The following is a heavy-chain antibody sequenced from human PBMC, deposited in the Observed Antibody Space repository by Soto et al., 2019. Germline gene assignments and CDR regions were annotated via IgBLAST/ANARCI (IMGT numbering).Heavy chain of an antibody. CDR3: AKAESSYASGWYAY. D-gene: IGHD6-19*01. Sequence: EVQLLESGGGLVQPGGSLRLSCVASGFTFSNYAMSWVRQAPGKGLEWVSAISSAGRTYYADSVKGRYTISRDNSKNTLYLPMNSRRAEDTAVHYCAKAESSYASGWYAYWGQGTLVTVSS. V-gene: IGHV3-23*01. J-gene: IGHJ4*02. CDR1: GFTFSNYA. CDR2: ISSAGRT.